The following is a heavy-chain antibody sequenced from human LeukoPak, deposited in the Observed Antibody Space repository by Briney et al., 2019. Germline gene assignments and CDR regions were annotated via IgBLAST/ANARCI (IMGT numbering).Heavy chain of an antibody. J-gene: IGHJ3*02. D-gene: IGHD5-18*01. V-gene: IGHV4-39*07. Sequence: PSETLSLTCTVSGGSISSGDYYWSWIRQPPGKGLEWIGEINHSGSTNYNPSLKSRVTISVDTSKNQFSLKLSSVTAADTAVYYCARGRGRLWFDVDAFDIWGQGTMVTVSS. CDR3: ARGRGRLWFDVDAFDI. CDR1: GGSISSGDYY. CDR2: INHSGST.